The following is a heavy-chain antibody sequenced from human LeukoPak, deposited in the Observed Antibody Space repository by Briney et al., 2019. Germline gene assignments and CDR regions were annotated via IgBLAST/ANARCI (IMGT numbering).Heavy chain of an antibody. CDR3: ARGRLTLVRGVRHNWFDP. D-gene: IGHD3-10*01. CDR1: GYTFASYD. CDR2: MNPNSGNA. Sequence: GAPVKVSCKASGYTFASYDIDWVRQATGQGLEWMGWMNPNSGNAGYAQKFQGRVTMTRNTSISTAYMELSSLRSEDAAVYYCARGRLTLVRGVRHNWFDPWGQGTLVTVSS. V-gene: IGHV1-8*01. J-gene: IGHJ5*02.